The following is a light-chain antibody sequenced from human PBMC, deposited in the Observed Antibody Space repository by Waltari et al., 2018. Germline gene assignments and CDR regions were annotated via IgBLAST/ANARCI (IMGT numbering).Light chain of an antibody. CDR2: DNI. CDR3: SVWDNTRKSAV. CDR1: RSNDGGYYP. J-gene: IGLJ7*01. V-gene: IGLV1-40*02. Sequence: QSVVTQPPSVSGDPGQRVTISCNGTRSNDGGYYPYWYQQFPGTAPKLLIYDNIQRPSGISDRFSGSKSGSSASLTITGLQPGDEADYYCSVWDNTRKSAVFGGGTRLTVL.